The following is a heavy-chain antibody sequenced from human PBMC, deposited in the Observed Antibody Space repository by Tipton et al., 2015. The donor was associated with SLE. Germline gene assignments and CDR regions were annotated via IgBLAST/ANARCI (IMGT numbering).Heavy chain of an antibody. Sequence: TLSLTCNVSGVYINSGGFYYWSWIRQPAGKGLGWIGHIYSTGSTDYNPSLKSRVSISVDTSKSQFSLKLSSVTAADTAVYYCARVGPCGGDCYSLDYWGQGTLVTVSS. J-gene: IGHJ4*02. CDR3: ARVGPCGGDCYSLDY. D-gene: IGHD2-21*01. CDR2: IYSTGST. V-gene: IGHV4-61*09. CDR1: GVYINSGGFYY.